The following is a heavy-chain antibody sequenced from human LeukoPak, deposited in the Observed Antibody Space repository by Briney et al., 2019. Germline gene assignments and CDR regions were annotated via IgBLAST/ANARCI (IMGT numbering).Heavy chain of an antibody. CDR3: ATGYSSDQRFDY. CDR1: GGSISRYY. V-gene: IGHV4-59*01. CDR2: IHYSGST. J-gene: IGHJ4*02. D-gene: IGHD5-18*01. Sequence: SETLSLTCTVSGGSISRYYWSWIRQPPGNRLEWIGYIHYSGSTNYNPSLKSRVTMSLDTSDNQFSLKLSSVTAADTAVYYCATGYSSDQRFDYWGQGTLVTVSS.